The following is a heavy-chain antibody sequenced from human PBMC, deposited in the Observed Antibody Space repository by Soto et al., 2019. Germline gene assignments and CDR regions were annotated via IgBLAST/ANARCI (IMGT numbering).Heavy chain of an antibody. D-gene: IGHD3-3*01. CDR2: ISYDGSDK. V-gene: IGHV3-30*03. J-gene: IGHJ4*02. CDR1: GFTFSDYG. Sequence: QLQLVESGGGVVQPGRSLRLSCAASGFTFSDYGMHWVRQAPGTGLEWVAVISYDGSDKYYADSVKGRFTISRDNSKNRLYLQMNSLRAEDPAVYYCATMERLFHYWGQGTLVTVSS. CDR3: ATMERLFHY.